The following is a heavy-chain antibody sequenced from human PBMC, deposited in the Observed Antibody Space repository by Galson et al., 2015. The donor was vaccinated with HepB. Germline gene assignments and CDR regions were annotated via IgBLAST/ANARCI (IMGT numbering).Heavy chain of an antibody. CDR1: GFTVSSNY. J-gene: IGHJ3*01. CDR3: TTDLEYSSSSNLRS. Sequence: SLRLSCAASGFTVSSNYMSWVRQAPGKGLEWVSVIYSGGSTYYADSVKGRFTISRDNSKNTLYLQMNSLRAEDTAVYYCTTDLEYSSSSNLRSWGQGTMVTVSS. D-gene: IGHD6-6*01. CDR2: IYSGGST. V-gene: IGHV3-66*01.